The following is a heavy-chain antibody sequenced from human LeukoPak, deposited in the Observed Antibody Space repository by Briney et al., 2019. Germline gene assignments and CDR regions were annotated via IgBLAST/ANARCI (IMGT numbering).Heavy chain of an antibody. CDR1: GGTFSSYA. CDR3: ARAEMATISY. CDR2: IIPILGIA. Sequence: GASVKVSCKASGGTFSSYAISWVRQAPGQGLEWMRRIIPILGIANYAQKFQGRVTITADKSTSTAYMELSSLRSEDTAVYYCARAEMATISYWGQGTLVTVSS. J-gene: IGHJ4*02. V-gene: IGHV1-69*04. D-gene: IGHD5-24*01.